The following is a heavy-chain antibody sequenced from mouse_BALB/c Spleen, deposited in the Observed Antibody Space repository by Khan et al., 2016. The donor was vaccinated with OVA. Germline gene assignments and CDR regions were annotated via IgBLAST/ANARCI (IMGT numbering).Heavy chain of an antibody. D-gene: IGHD2-10*01. CDR1: GFNIKDTY. J-gene: IGHJ3*01. V-gene: IGHV14-3*02. CDR3: TRGAYNGLFAY. CDR2: IDPANGNV. Sequence: VQLQQSGAEFVKPGASVKLSCTASGFNIKDTYMHWINQRPQQGLVWIGRIDPANGNVKYAPKFQDKATIAADASSNTAYMHLSSLPSEHTAVYYGTRGAYNGLFAYWGQGTLVTVSA.